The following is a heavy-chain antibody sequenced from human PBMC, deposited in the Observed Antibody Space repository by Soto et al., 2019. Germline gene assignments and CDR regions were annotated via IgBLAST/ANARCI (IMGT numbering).Heavy chain of an antibody. CDR2: IYHSGST. J-gene: IGHJ6*02. Sequence: QLQLQESGSGLVKPSQTLSLTCAVSGGSISSGGYSWSWIRQPPGKGLEWIGYIYHSGSTYYNPSLRRRVTRAVDRYKNQVSLKLSSVTAADTAGYYCASCASGLRRCGMDVWCHGTTVTVSS. D-gene: IGHD1-26*01. V-gene: IGHV4-30-2*01. CDR3: ASCASGLRRCGMDV. CDR1: GGSISSGGYS.